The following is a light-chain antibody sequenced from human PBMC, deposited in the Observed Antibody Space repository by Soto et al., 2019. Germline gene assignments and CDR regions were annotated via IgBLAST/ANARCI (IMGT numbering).Light chain of an antibody. Sequence: AIRMTQSPSSLSASTGDRVTITCRASPGTSSYLAWYQQKPGKAPKILIYAASTLQSGGPARFSGSGSGTDFTLTISCLQSEDFATYYCQQYYSYPLTFGGGTKVEIK. J-gene: IGKJ4*01. V-gene: IGKV1-8*01. CDR2: AAS. CDR3: QQYYSYPLT. CDR1: PGTSSY.